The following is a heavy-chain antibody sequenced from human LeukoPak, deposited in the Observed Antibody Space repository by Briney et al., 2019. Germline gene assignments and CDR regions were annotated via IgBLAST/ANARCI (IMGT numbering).Heavy chain of an antibody. D-gene: IGHD3-10*01. CDR2: ISWNSGSI. CDR1: GFTFDDYA. CDR3: AKDYYGSGSYYSD. J-gene: IGHJ4*02. V-gene: IGHV3-9*01. Sequence: GGSLRLSCAASGFTFDDYAMHWVRQAPGKGLEWVSGISWNSGSIGYADSVKGRFTISRDNAKNSVYLQMNSLRAEDTALYYCAKDYYGSGSYYSDWGQGTLVTVSS.